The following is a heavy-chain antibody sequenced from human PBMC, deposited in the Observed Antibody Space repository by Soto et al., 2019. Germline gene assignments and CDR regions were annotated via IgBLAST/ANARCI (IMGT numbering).Heavy chain of an antibody. J-gene: IGHJ4*02. V-gene: IGHV3-23*01. CDR1: GFTFSSYA. Sequence: PGGSLRLSCAASGFTFSSYAMTWVRQAPGKGLEWVSGISGGGGSTFYADSVKGRFTISRDNAKNTLYLQMHSLRTEDTAVYYCAKGYCSSTSCLADYWGQGTLVTVSS. CDR3: AKGYCSSTSCLADY. CDR2: ISGGGGST. D-gene: IGHD2-2*01.